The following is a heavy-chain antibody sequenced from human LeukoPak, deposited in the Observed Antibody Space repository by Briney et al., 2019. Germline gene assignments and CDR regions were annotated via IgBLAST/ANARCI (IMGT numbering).Heavy chain of an antibody. J-gene: IGHJ4*02. CDR1: GFTFSSYG. CDR3: ARDSGHYDILYYFDY. CDR2: IWYDGSNK. Sequence: GGSLRLSSAASGFTFSSYGMHWVRQAPGKGLEWVAVIWYDGSNKYYADSVKGRFTISRDNSKNTLYLQMNSLRAEDTAVYYCARDSGHYDILYYFDYWGQGTLVTVSS. D-gene: IGHD3-9*01. V-gene: IGHV3-33*01.